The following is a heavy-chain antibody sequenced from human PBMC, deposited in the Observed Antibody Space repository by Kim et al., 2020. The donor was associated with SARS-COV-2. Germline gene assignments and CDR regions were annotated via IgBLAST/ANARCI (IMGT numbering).Heavy chain of an antibody. V-gene: IGHV3-23*01. J-gene: IGHJ4*02. CDR2: ISGSGGST. Sequence: GGSLRLSCAASGFTFSSYAMSWVRQAPGKGLEWVSAISGSGGSTYYADSVKGRFTISRDNSKNTLYLQMNSLRAEDTAVYYCAKDPRIAVAANYFDYWGQGTLVNVAS. CDR1: GFTFSSYA. CDR3: AKDPRIAVAANYFDY. D-gene: IGHD6-19*01.